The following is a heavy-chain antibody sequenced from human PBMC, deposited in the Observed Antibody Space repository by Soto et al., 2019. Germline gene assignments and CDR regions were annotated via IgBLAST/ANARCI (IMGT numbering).Heavy chain of an antibody. Sequence: ASVKVSCKASGYTFTDFYVHWVRQAPGQGLEWMGWINPYSGGTKYAQKFQDWVTMTRDTSISTAYMELRSLRSDDTAVYYCARDEAVAGTPSVYWGQGTLVTVSS. V-gene: IGHV1-2*04. J-gene: IGHJ4*02. CDR1: GYTFTDFY. D-gene: IGHD6-19*01. CDR2: INPYSGGT. CDR3: ARDEAVAGTPSVY.